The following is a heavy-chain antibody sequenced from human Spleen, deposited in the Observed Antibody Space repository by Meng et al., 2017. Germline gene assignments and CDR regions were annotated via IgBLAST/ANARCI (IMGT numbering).Heavy chain of an antibody. J-gene: IGHJ4*02. CDR3: ARGGYCSGGSCYPGYYFDY. D-gene: IGHD2-15*01. Sequence: SETLSLTCAVYGGSFSGYYWSWIRQPPGKGLEWIGEINHSGSTNYNPSLKSRVTISVDTSKNQFSLKLSSVTAADTAVYYCARGGYCSGGSCYPGYYFDYWGQGTLVTVSS. CDR2: INHSGST. CDR1: GGSFSGYY. V-gene: IGHV4-34*01.